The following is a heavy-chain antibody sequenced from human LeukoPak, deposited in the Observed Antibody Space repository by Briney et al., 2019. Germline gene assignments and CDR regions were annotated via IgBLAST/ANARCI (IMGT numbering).Heavy chain of an antibody. Sequence: PSETLSLTCTVSGGSISSNYWSWIRQPPGKGLEWIGYIYNSGSTNYNPSLKSRVTISVDTSKNQFSLKLSSVTAADTAVYYCARDLGARIAAAGIGWFDPWGQGTLVTVSS. CDR3: ARDLGARIAAAGIGWFDP. CDR2: IYNSGST. CDR1: GGSISSNY. V-gene: IGHV4-59*12. J-gene: IGHJ5*02. D-gene: IGHD6-13*01.